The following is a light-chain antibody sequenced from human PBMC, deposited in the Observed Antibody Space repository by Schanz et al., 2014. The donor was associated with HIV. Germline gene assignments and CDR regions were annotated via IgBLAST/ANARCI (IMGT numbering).Light chain of an antibody. J-gene: IGLJ3*02. CDR3: VAWDDSLNGWV. Sequence: QSVLTQPPSVSGAPGQRVTISCTGSRSNIGAGYDVHWYQQFPGTAPKVVIYDTDDRPSGVPARFSGSKSGTSASLAIAGLQAEDEADYYCVAWDDSLNGWVFGGGTKLTVL. CDR1: RSNIGAGYD. V-gene: IGLV1-40*01. CDR2: DTD.